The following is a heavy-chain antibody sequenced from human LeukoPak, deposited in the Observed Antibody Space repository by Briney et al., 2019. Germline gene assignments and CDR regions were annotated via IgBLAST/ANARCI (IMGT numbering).Heavy chain of an antibody. V-gene: IGHV4-34*01. D-gene: IGHD4-23*01. CDR2: INHSGST. CDR1: GGSFSGYY. Sequence: SETLSLTCAVYGGSFSGYYWSWIRQPPGKGLEWIGEINHSGSTNYNPSLESRVTISVDTSKNQFSLKLSSVTAADTAVYYCARAWSVGWFDPWGQGTLVTVSS. J-gene: IGHJ5*02. CDR3: ARAWSVGWFDP.